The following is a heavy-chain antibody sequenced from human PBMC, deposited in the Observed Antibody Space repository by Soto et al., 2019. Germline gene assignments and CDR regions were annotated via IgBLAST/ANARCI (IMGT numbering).Heavy chain of an antibody. CDR2: ISGSGGST. D-gene: IGHD2-15*01. V-gene: IGHV3-23*01. CDR1: GFTFSSYA. Sequence: EVQLLESGGGLVQPGGSLRLSCAASGFTFSSYAMSWVRQAPGKGLEWVSAISGSGGSTYYADSVKGRFTISRDNSKHTLYLQMNSLRAEDTAVYYCAVPRESGAVYHGGWGQGTLVTVSS. J-gene: IGHJ4*02. CDR3: AVPRESGAVYHGG.